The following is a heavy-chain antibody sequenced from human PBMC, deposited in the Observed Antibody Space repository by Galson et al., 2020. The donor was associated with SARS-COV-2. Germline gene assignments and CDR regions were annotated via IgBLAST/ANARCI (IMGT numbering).Heavy chain of an antibody. J-gene: IGHJ4*02. Sequence: TGGSLRLSCAASGFTFSSYAMHWVRQAPGKGLEWVAVISYDGSNKYYADSMKGRFTISRDNSKNTLYLQMNSLRAEDTAVYYCARDGGSYSDYWGQGTLVTVSS. D-gene: IGHD1-26*01. CDR1: GFTFSSYA. CDR3: ARDGGSYSDY. V-gene: IGHV3-30-3*01. CDR2: ISYDGSNK.